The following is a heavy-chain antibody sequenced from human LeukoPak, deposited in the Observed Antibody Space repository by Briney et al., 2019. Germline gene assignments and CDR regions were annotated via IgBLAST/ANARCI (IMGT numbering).Heavy chain of an antibody. CDR2: NSNTNSII. J-gene: IGHJ4*02. Sequence: GRSLRLSWAAFGFTLSSYRMNWGRQAPEKGMGWVSYNSNTNSIIYYSASVNIRFAISTDNAYNSLYLQMNSLRDADTAVYYCARNDLGYCGGDICLWGQGTLVTVSS. V-gene: IGHV3-48*02. CDR1: GFTLSSYR. CDR3: ARNDLGYCGGDICL. D-gene: IGHD2-15*01.